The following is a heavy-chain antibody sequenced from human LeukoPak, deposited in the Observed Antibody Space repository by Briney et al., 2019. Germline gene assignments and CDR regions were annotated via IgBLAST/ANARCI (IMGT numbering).Heavy chain of an antibody. CDR3: ARDFELELRVPEGFDP. D-gene: IGHD1-7*01. Sequence: ASVKVSCKASGYTFTSYGISWVRQAPGQWLEWMGWISAYNGNTNYAQKLQGRVTMTTDTSTSTAYMELRSLRSDDTAVYYCARDFELELRVPEGFDPWGQGTLVTVSS. J-gene: IGHJ5*02. V-gene: IGHV1-18*01. CDR2: ISAYNGNT. CDR1: GYTFTSYG.